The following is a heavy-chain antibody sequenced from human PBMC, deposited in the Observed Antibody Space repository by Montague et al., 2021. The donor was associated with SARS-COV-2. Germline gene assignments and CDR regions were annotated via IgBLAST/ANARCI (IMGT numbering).Heavy chain of an antibody. V-gene: IGHV4-34*01. J-gene: IGHJ6*02. Sequence: SETLSLTCAVYVRSFSGYYWGRIRKAPVKSLECIEEISPSGGTNYNPSLKSRVTISIDTSKNQFSLKLSSVTAADTAVYYCARFAYRLLFIASYYGMDVWGQGTTVTVSS. CDR1: VRSFSGYY. CDR3: ARFAYRLLFIASYYGMDV. D-gene: IGHD2-2*01. CDR2: ISPSGGT.